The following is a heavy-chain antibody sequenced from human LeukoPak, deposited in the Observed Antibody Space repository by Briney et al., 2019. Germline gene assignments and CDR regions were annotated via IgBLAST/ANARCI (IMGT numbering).Heavy chain of an antibody. V-gene: IGHV4-4*07. CDR1: GGSISSYY. CDR2: IYTSGST. D-gene: IGHD3-22*01. J-gene: IGHJ4*02. CDR3: ATYTSDRASFDY. Sequence: SETLSLTCTVSGGSISSYYWSWIRQPAGKGLEWIGRIYTSGSTNYNPSLKSRVTMSVDTSKNQFSLKLSSVTAADTAVYYCATYTSDRASFDYWRQGTLVTVSS.